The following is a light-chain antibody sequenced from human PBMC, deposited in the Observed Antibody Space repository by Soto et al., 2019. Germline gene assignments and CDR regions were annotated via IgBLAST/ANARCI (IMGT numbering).Light chain of an antibody. V-gene: IGKV1-5*01. Sequence: DIQMTQSPSTLSASVGDRVTITCRASQSISSWLAWYQQKAGKAPKLLIYDASSLESGVPSRFSSSGSGTEFTLTISSLQPDDFATYYCQQYNSYSQTFGQGTKV. CDR2: DAS. J-gene: IGKJ1*01. CDR1: QSISSW. CDR3: QQYNSYSQT.